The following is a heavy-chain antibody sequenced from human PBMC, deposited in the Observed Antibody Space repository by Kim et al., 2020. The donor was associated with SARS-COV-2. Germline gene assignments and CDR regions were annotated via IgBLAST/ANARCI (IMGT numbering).Heavy chain of an antibody. CDR1: GFTFGDYA. CDR2: IRSKAYGGTT. CDR3: TRMYYDILTGLSGLIDY. J-gene: IGHJ4*02. D-gene: IGHD3-9*01. Sequence: GGSLRLSCTASGFTFGDYAMSWFRQAPGKGLEWVGFIRSKAYGGTTEYAASVKGRFTISRDDSKSIAYLQMNSLKTEDTAVYYCTRMYYDILTGLSGLIDYWGQGTLVTVSS. V-gene: IGHV3-49*03.